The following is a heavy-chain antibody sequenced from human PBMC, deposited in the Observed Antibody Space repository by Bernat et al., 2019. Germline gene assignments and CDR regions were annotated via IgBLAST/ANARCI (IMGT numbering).Heavy chain of an antibody. CDR3: ARVRGYYGSGIHSDY. CDR1: GYSISSGYY. Sequence: QVQLQESGPGLVKPSETLSLTCAVSGYSISSGYYWSWIRQPPGKGLEWIGEINHSGSTNYNPSLKSRVTISVDTSKNQFSLKLSSVTAADTAVYYCARVRGYYGSGIHSDYWGQGTLVTVSS. V-gene: IGHV4-38-2*01. CDR2: INHSGST. J-gene: IGHJ4*02. D-gene: IGHD3-10*01.